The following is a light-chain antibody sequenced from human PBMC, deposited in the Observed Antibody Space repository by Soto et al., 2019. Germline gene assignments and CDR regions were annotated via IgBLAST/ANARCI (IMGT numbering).Light chain of an antibody. CDR1: SSDVGLYDY. CDR2: AVS. CDR3: TSYIRSSTLDYV. V-gene: IGLV2-14*01. J-gene: IGLJ1*01. Sequence: QSVLTQPASVSGSPGQSITISCTGTSSDVGLYDYVSWYQQHPGKAPQLMIYAVSNRPSGVSNRFSASKSGNTASLTISGLQAEDEADYYCTSYIRSSTLDYVFGTGTKVTVL.